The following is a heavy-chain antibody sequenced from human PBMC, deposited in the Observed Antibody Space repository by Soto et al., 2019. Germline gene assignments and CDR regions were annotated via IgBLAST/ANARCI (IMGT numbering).Heavy chain of an antibody. CDR2: IWYDGSNK. D-gene: IGHD3-22*01. Sequence: GGSLRLSCAASGLTFSSYGMHWVRQAPGKGQEWVAVIWYDGSNKYYADSVKGRFTISRDNSKNTLYLQMNSLRAEDTAVYYCSSAPRYDSSGYTRYSGQGTLVTVSS. J-gene: IGHJ4*02. CDR1: GLTFSSYG. CDR3: SSAPRYDSSGYTRY. V-gene: IGHV3-33*01.